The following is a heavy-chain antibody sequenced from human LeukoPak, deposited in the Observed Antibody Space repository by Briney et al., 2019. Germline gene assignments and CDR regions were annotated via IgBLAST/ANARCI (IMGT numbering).Heavy chain of an antibody. CDR1: GGTFSSYA. Sequence: SVKVSCKASGGTFSSYAISWVRQAPGQGLEWMGGIIPIFGTANYAQKFQGRVTITADESTSTAYMELSSLRSEDTAVYYCASAPGGHSYGYPFDYWGQGTLVTVSS. J-gene: IGHJ4*02. D-gene: IGHD5-18*01. CDR3: ASAPGGHSYGYPFDY. V-gene: IGHV1-69*13. CDR2: IIPIFGTA.